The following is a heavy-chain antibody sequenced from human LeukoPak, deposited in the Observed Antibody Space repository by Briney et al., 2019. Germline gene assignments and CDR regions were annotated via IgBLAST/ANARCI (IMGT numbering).Heavy chain of an antibody. Sequence: ASVKVSCKASGYTFTGYYLHWVRQAPGQGLEWMGWINPNGGGTNYAQKFQGRVTMTRDTSISTAYMELSRLISDDTAVYYCARDYLGPYYFDYWGQGTLVTVSS. V-gene: IGHV1-2*02. CDR2: INPNGGGT. CDR3: ARDYLGPYYFDY. J-gene: IGHJ4*02. CDR1: GYTFTGYY. D-gene: IGHD3-10*01.